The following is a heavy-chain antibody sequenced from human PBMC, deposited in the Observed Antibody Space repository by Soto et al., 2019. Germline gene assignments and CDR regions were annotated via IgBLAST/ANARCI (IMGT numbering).Heavy chain of an antibody. J-gene: IGHJ6*02. CDR1: GGTFSSYA. Sequence: ASVKVSCKASGGTFSSYAISWVRQAPGQGLEWMGGIIPIFGTANYAQKFQGRVTITADESTSTAYMELSSLRSEDTAVYYCASALYCSSTSCYGDYYYYGMDVWGQGTTVTVSS. D-gene: IGHD2-2*01. V-gene: IGHV1-69*13. CDR2: IIPIFGTA. CDR3: ASALYCSSTSCYGDYYYYGMDV.